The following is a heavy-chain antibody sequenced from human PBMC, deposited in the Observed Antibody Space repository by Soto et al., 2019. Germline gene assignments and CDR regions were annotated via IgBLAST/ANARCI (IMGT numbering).Heavy chain of an antibody. J-gene: IGHJ4*02. D-gene: IGHD6-13*01. CDR2: ISHDGPTR. CDR3: AREVIAAAGRYYIDY. V-gene: IGHV3-30-3*01. Sequence: QVQLVESGGGVIQPGRSLRLSCAASGFTFSDYPMHWVRQAPGKGLEWVAVISHDGPTRHYAESVKGRFTISRDNSENTLYLQMNSLGAEDTAVYYCAREVIAAAGRYYIDYWGQGTLVTVSS. CDR1: GFTFSDYP.